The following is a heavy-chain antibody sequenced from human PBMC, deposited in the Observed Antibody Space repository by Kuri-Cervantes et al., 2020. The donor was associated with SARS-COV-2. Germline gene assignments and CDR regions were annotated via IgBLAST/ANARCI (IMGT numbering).Heavy chain of an antibody. CDR3: ARAGEWLFGDAFDI. D-gene: IGHD3-3*01. CDR1: GGSFSGYY. V-gene: IGHV4-59*01. Sequence: ESLKISCAVYGGSFSGYYWSWIRQPPGKGLEWIGYIYYSGSTNYNPSLKSRVTISVDTSKNQFSLKLSSVTAADTAVYYCARAGEWLFGDAFDIWGQGTMVTVSS. J-gene: IGHJ3*02. CDR2: IYYSGST.